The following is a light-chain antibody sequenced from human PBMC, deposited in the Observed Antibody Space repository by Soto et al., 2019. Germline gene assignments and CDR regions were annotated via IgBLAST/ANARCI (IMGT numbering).Light chain of an antibody. J-gene: IGKJ4*02. V-gene: IGKV1-5*03. CDR1: QTISGL. CDR2: KTS. CDR3: QPYENFSP. Sequence: DIQMTQSTSTLSASVGDRVTITCRASQTISGLLAWYQQKPGKAPKLLIYKTSSLQSGVPSRFIGRGSRTEFTLTLSSLQPDDFATYYCQPYENFSPFGGGTKVEIK.